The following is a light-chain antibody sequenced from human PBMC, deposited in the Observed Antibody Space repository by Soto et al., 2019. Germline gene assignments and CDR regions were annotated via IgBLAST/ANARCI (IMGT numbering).Light chain of an antibody. CDR1: QSVSSN. CDR2: GAS. V-gene: IGKV3-15*01. Sequence: DIVMAQVPATLSVSPGEKATLSWRAGQSVSSNLAWYQQKPGQAPRLLIYGASTRATGIPARFTGSGSGTEFTLTISSLQFDDSAVYYCQQYNNWWTFGQGTRVDIK. J-gene: IGKJ1*01. CDR3: QQYNNWWT.